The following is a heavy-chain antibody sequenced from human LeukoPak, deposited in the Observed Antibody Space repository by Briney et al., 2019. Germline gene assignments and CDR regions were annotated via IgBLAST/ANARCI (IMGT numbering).Heavy chain of an antibody. CDR1: GGSFSGYD. CDR3: ARGHGGLGGMDV. Sequence: SETLSLTCAVYGGSFSGYDWSWLRQPPGKGLEWIGEINHSGSTNYSPSLKSRVTISVDTSKNHFSLKVMSVTAADTAVYYCARGHGGLGGMDVWGQGTTVTVSS. D-gene: IGHD2-15*01. CDR2: INHSGST. J-gene: IGHJ6*02. V-gene: IGHV4-34*01.